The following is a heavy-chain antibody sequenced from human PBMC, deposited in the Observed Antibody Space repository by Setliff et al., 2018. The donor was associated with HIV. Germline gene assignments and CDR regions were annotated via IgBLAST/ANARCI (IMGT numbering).Heavy chain of an antibody. CDR3: AKSPGIYYYDSSCHYLLY. CDR2: INPNSGVA. Sequence: ASVKVSCKASGYMFTDYYIHWVRQAPGQGLEWMGWINPNSGVANYAQKFQGRVTMTRDTSISTAYMELTRLRSDDTAIYYCAKSPGIYYYDSSCHYLLYWGQGALVTVS. CDR1: GYMFTDYY. J-gene: IGHJ4*02. D-gene: IGHD3-22*01. V-gene: IGHV1-2*02.